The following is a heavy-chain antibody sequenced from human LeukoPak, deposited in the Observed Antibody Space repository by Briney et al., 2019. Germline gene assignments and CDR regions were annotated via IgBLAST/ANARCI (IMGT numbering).Heavy chain of an antibody. Sequence: GGSLRLSCAASGFTFSTYDMHWVRQVSGKGLEWVSSIGTIGDTFYPGSVKGRFTISRDNAKNSLYLQMNGLRAGDTAVYYCARATVIGNAPVPGYMDVWGKGTTVTVSS. V-gene: IGHV3-13*01. CDR2: IGTIGDT. J-gene: IGHJ6*03. CDR3: ARATVIGNAPVPGYMDV. CDR1: GFTFSTYD. D-gene: IGHD2-21*01.